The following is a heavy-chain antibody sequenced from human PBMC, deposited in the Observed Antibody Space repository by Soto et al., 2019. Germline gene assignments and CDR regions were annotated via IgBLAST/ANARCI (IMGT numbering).Heavy chain of an antibody. Sequence: EVQLVESGGGLVQPGGSLRLSCAASGFTFSSYSMNWVRQAPGKGLEWVSYISSSSSTIYYADSVKGRFTISRDNAKNPLYLQMNSLRDEDTAVYYCARGEPSTVVTPDYWGQGTLVTVSS. J-gene: IGHJ4*02. D-gene: IGHD4-17*01. V-gene: IGHV3-48*02. CDR2: ISSSSSTI. CDR3: ARGEPSTVVTPDY. CDR1: GFTFSSYS.